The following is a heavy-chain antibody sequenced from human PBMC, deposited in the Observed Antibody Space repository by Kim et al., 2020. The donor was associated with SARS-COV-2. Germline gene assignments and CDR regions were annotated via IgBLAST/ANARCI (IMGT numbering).Heavy chain of an antibody. D-gene: IGHD6-19*01. V-gene: IGHV4-31*02. CDR2: IYHTGTN. CDR3: ARGGRGSDWWNFDL. CDR1: GGSITSGDYY. J-gene: IGHJ2*01. Sequence: SETLSLTCSVSGGSITSGDYYWSWIRQHPGKGLEWIGYIYHTGTNYHNPSLTRRLSMSVDTSNNQFSLRLTSVNAADTAVYYCARGGRGSDWWNFDLWGRGALVTVSS.